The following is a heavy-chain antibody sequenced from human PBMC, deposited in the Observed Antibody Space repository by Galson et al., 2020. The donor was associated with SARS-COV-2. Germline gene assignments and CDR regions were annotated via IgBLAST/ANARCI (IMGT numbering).Heavy chain of an antibody. CDR2: IKSKTDGGTT. Sequence: GGSLRLPCAASGFTFSNAWLSWVHQAPGKGLEWVGRIKSKTDGGTTDYAAPVKGSLTISRDASKNTLYLQMNSLKTEDTAVYYCTTGGPYYDYVWGSYRYTPGDYWGQGTLVTVSS. CDR1: GFTFSNAW. D-gene: IGHD3-16*02. CDR3: TTGGPYYDYVWGSYRYTPGDY. V-gene: IGHV3-15*01. J-gene: IGHJ4*02.